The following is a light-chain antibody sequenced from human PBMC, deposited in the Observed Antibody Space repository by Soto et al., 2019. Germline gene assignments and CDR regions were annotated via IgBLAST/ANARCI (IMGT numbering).Light chain of an antibody. Sequence: SVLTQPPSVSAAPGQRVTISCSGSSSNIGGNSVSWYQQLPGTAPKLLIYDDDKRPSGIPDRFSGSRSGTSATLGITGFQTGDEADHYCGSWDSSLSAYVFGTGTKVTVL. J-gene: IGLJ1*01. CDR1: SSNIGGNS. CDR3: GSWDSSLSAYV. CDR2: DDD. V-gene: IGLV1-51*01.